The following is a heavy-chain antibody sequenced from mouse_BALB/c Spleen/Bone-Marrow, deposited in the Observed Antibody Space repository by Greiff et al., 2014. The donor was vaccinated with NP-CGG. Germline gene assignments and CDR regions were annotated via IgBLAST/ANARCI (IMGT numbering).Heavy chain of an antibody. J-gene: IGHJ1*01. CDR3: GRSGYYGSSYFDV. CDR2: INPYNGDT. Sequence: EVKLVESGPELVKPGASVKISCKASGYSFTGYLMNWVKQSHGKSLEWIGRINPYNGDTFYNQKFKGKATLTVDKSSSTAHMELLSLTSEDSAVYYCGRSGYYGSSYFDVWGAGTTVTVSS. D-gene: IGHD1-1*01. CDR1: GYSFTGYL. V-gene: IGHV1-37*01.